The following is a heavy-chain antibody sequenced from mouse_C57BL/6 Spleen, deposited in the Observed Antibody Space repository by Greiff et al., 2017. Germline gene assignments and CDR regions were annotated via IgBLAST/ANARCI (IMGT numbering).Heavy chain of an antibody. CDR1: GYTFTSYW. CDR3: ASSNYELTGTSD. Sequence: VQLQQSGAELAKPGASVKLSCKASGYTFTSYWMHWVKQRPGQGLEWIGYINPSSGYTKYNQKFKDKATVTADKSSSTAYLQLSSLTYEDSAVYYCASSNYELTGTSDWGHSTTLTVSS. CDR2: INPSSGYT. V-gene: IGHV1-7*01. D-gene: IGHD2-5*01. J-gene: IGHJ2*01.